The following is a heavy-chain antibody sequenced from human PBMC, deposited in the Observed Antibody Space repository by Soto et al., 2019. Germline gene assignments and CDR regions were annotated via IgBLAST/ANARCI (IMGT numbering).Heavy chain of an antibody. CDR2: IDPSDSYT. D-gene: IGHD3-22*01. CDR1: GYSFTSYW. J-gene: IGHJ6*02. CDR3: ASPIYDSSGYYPYYYYYGMDV. V-gene: IGHV5-10-1*01. Sequence: PGESLKISCKGSGYSFTSYWISWVRQMPGKGLEWLGRIDPSDSYTNYSPSFQGHVTISADKSISTAYLQWSSLKASDTAMYYCASPIYDSSGYYPYYYYYGMDVWGQGTTVTVS.